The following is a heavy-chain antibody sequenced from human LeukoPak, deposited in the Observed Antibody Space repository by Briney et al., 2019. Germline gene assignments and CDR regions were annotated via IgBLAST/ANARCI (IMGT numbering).Heavy chain of an antibody. CDR1: GFTVRSTY. D-gene: IGHD5-24*01. J-gene: IGHJ4*02. CDR2: IYAGGST. V-gene: IGHV3-66*01. Sequence: GGSLRLSCAASGFTVRSTYMSWVRQAPGKGLEWVAIIYAGGSTYYADSVRGRLTISRDDFKNILFLQMNSLRAEDTAVYFCATGRWLRLFDYWGQGTLVTVSS. CDR3: ATGRWLRLFDY.